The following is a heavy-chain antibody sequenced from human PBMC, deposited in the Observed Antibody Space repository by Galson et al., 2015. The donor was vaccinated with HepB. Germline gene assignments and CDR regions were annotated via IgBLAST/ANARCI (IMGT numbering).Heavy chain of an antibody. CDR2: ISWDGGST. V-gene: IGHV3-43*01. CDR3: AKANYAYYYYMDV. J-gene: IGHJ6*03. D-gene: IGHD3-16*01. Sequence: SLRLSCAASGFTFDDYTMHWVRQAPGKGLEWVSLISWDGGSTYYADSVKGRFTISRDNSKNSLYLQMNSLRTEDTALYYCAKANYAYYYYMDVWGKGTTVTVSS. CDR1: GFTFDDYT.